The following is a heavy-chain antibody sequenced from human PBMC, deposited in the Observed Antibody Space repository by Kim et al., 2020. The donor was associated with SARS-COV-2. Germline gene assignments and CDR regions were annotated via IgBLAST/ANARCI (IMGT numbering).Heavy chain of an antibody. CDR2: SSGST. Sequence: SSGSTRTNPALKRRVTRSVDTSKNKCSLKLSSVTAADTAVYYCARGFDPWGQGTLVTVSS. V-gene: IGHV4-59*09. CDR3: ARGFDP. J-gene: IGHJ5*02.